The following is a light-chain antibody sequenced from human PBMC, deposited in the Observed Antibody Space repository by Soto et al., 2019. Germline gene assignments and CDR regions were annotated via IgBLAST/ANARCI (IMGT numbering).Light chain of an antibody. V-gene: IGKV3-20*01. CDR3: QQFDSSRIYS. CDR2: GAS. CDR1: QSVSSSY. Sequence: EIVLTQSPGTLSLSPGERVTLSCRASQSVSSSYLAWYQQKPGQTPRLLIYGASNRATGIPDRFSGSGSGTDFTLTISRLEPEDSAVYYCHCQQFDSSRIYSFGQGTKLEI. J-gene: IGKJ2*03.